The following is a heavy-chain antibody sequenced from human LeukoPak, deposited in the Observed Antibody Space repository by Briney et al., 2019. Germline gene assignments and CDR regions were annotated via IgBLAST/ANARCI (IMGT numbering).Heavy chain of an antibody. J-gene: IGHJ4*02. V-gene: IGHV4-31*03. D-gene: IGHD4-17*01. CDR2: IYYSGST. CDR3: ARVPLYGDSLPFDY. Sequence: SETLSLTCTVSGVSISSGGYYWSWIRQHPGKGLEWIGYIYYSGSTYYNPSLKSRVTISVDTSKNQFSLKLSSVTAADTAVYYCARVPLYGDSLPFDYWGQGTLVTVSS. CDR1: GVSISSGGYY.